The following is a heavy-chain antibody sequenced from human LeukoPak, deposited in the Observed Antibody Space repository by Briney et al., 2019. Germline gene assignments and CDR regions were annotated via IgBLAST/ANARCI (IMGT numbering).Heavy chain of an antibody. CDR2: INPSISSR. CDR1: GYTVTNCY. J-gene: IGHJ4*02. D-gene: IGHD2-21*01. V-gene: IGHV1-46*01. Sequence: GASVKVSCKASGYTVTNCYMHWVRQAPGQGLEWMGMINPSISSRTYAQKFQGRVTVTSDTSTSTVYMEVSSLRSEDTAIYYCARSGMWFSTNDWGQGTLVTVSS. CDR3: ARSGMWFSTND.